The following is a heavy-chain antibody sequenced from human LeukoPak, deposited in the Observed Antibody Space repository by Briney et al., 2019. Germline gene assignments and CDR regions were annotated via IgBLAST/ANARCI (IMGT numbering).Heavy chain of an antibody. V-gene: IGHV6-1*01. CDR2: TYYRSKWYN. J-gene: IGHJ4*02. D-gene: IGHD3-22*01. Sequence: SQTLSLTCAISGDSVSSNSAAWNWMRQSPLRGLEWLGRTYYRSKWYNDYAVSVKSRITIIPDTSKNQLSLQLNSVTPEDTAVYYCARAQGDSSGYWDCWGQGTLVTVSS. CDR1: GDSVSSNSAA. CDR3: ARAQGDSSGYWDC.